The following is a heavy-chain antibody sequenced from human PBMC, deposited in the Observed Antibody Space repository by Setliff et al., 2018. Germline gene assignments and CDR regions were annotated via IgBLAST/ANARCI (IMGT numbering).Heavy chain of an antibody. CDR1: GFTFSSYN. CDR3: VRGGSAPSSYQYPLDV. V-gene: IGHV3-72*01. CDR2: TRDKANTYTT. Sequence: GSLRLSCAASGFTFSSYNMDWVRQAPGKGLEWIGRTRDKANTYTTEYAASVKGRFTVSRDDSENSLYLQMSSLKTEDTAVYYCVRGGSAPSSYQYPLDVWGQGTTVTVSS. D-gene: IGHD1-26*01. J-gene: IGHJ6*02.